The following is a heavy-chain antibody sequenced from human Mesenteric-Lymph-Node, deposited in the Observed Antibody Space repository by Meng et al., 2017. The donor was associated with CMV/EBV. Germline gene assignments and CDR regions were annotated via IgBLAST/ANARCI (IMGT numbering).Heavy chain of an antibody. CDR3: ARDRGYCGGDCPVFDF. CDR1: GYTFTGYY. D-gene: IGHD2-21*01. Sequence: ASVKVSCKASGYTFTGYYIHWVRQAPGQGLEWMGWINPNSGDTNYAQKFQGRVTITRDTSISTAYMELSRLRSDDTAVYYCARDRGYCGGDCPVFDFWGQGTLVTVSS. CDR2: INPNSGDT. J-gene: IGHJ4*02. V-gene: IGHV1-2*02.